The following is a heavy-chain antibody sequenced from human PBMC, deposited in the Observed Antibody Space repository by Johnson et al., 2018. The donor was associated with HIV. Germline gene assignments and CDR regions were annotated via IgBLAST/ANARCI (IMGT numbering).Heavy chain of an antibody. J-gene: IGHJ3*02. V-gene: IGHV3-30*02. CDR3: AKDGAMAFDI. D-gene: IGHD2-2*01. Sequence: QVHLVESGGGLVQPGGSLRLSCAASGFTVSTNYLTWVRQAPGKGLEWVAVISYDGSNKYYVDSVKGRFTISRDKSKNTLYLQMNSLRAEDTAVYYCAKDGAMAFDIWGQGTLVTVSS. CDR1: GFTVSTNY. CDR2: ISYDGSNK.